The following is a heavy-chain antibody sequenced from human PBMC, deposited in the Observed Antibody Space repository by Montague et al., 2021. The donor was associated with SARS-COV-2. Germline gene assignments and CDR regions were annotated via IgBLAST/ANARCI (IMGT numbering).Heavy chain of an antibody. J-gene: IGHJ4*02. CDR1: GFSLSTSGMC. V-gene: IGHV2-70*01. CDR3: ARIRDYDILTGSYSGLDY. Sequence: PALVKPTQTLTLTCTFSGFSLSTSGMCVSWIRQPPGKALEWLALIDWDDDKYYSTSLKTRLTISKDTSKNQVVLTMTNMDPVDTATYYCARIRDYDILTGSYSGLDYWGPGTLVTVSS. CDR2: IDWDDDK. D-gene: IGHD3-9*01.